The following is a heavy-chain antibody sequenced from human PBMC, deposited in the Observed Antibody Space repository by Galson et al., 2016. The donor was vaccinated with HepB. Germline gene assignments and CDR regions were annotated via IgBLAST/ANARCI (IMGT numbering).Heavy chain of an antibody. CDR3: AKHRGGGAKCGGYCFSGV. CDR2: VYPADSVT. Sequence: QSGAEVKKPGDSLKISCKGSGYSFMFYWIAWVRQMPGKGLEWMGMVYPADSVTRYSPSFQGQVTMSVDKSMRTAYLQWNSLKASDTAIYYCAKHRGGGAKCGGYCFSGVWGQGTLVTVSS. D-gene: IGHD2-21*02. CDR1: GYSFMFYW. J-gene: IGHJ4*02. V-gene: IGHV5-51*01.